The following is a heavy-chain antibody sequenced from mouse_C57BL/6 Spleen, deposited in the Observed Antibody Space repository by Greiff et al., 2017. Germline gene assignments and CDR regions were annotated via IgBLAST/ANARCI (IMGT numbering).Heavy chain of an antibody. D-gene: IGHD1-1*01. CDR1: GYAFTNYL. CDR2: INPGSGGT. V-gene: IGHV1-54*01. Sequence: VQLQQSGAELVRPETSVKVSCKASGYAFTNYLIEWVKQRPGQGLEWIGVINPGSGGTNYNEKFKGKATLTADKSSSTAYMQLSSLTSEDSAVYFCARGIYYYGSQYFDVWGTGTTVTVSS. CDR3: ARGIYYYGSQYFDV. J-gene: IGHJ1*03.